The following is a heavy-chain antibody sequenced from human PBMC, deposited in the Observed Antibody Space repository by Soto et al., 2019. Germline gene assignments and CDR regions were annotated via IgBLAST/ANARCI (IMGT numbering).Heavy chain of an antibody. Sequence: QVQLQESGPGLVKPSGTLSLTCAVSGGSISSSNWWSWVRQPPGKGLEWIGEIYHSGSTNYNPSLKSRVTISVDKSKNQFSLKLGPVTAADTAVYYCARLYMVRGVMDWFDPWGQGTLVTVSS. CDR3: ARLYMVRGVMDWFDP. J-gene: IGHJ5*02. CDR1: GGSISSSNW. CDR2: IYHSGST. D-gene: IGHD3-10*01. V-gene: IGHV4-4*02.